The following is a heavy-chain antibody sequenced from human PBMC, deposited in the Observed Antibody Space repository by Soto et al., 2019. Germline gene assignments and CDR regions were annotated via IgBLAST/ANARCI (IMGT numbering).Heavy chain of an antibody. J-gene: IGHJ4*02. Sequence: SGPTLVNPTETLTLTCTVSGFSLSKARMGVSWIRQPPGKALEWLAHIFWNDERSYNTSLKSRLTISRDTSKSQVVLTMTDVDPVDTGTYFCARALREELPIYYFDSWGQGTLVTVSS. CDR3: ARALREELPIYYFDS. V-gene: IGHV2-26*01. CDR1: GFSLSKARMG. D-gene: IGHD1-7*01. CDR2: IFWNDER.